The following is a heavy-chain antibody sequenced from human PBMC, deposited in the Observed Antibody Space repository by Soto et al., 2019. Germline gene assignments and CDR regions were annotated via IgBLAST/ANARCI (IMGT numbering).Heavy chain of an antibody. V-gene: IGHV4-39*01. J-gene: IGHJ4*02. Sequence: SETLSLTCTVSGGSMSSSSYYWAWIRQPPGRGLEWIGTIYYSGSTYYNPSLKGRVTISADTSKNYFSLWLNSVTAADTAVYYCARHLDYYDNSAYFDYWGQGTLVTVSS. D-gene: IGHD3-22*01. CDR1: GGSMSSSSYY. CDR3: ARHLDYYDNSAYFDY. CDR2: IYYSGST.